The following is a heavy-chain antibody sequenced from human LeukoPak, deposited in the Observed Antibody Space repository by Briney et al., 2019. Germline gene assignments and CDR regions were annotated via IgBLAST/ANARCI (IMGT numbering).Heavy chain of an antibody. V-gene: IGHV3-21*01. CDR2: ISSTSGYI. Sequence: GGSLRLSCAASGFTFSNYSMNWVRLAPGKGLEWVSSISSTSGYIHYADSVKGRFTISRDNAKNSLYLHMNSLRTEDTAVYYCARDKDVGATLLDYWGQGTLVTVSS. CDR1: GFTFSNYS. J-gene: IGHJ4*02. D-gene: IGHD1-26*01. CDR3: ARDKDVGATLLDY.